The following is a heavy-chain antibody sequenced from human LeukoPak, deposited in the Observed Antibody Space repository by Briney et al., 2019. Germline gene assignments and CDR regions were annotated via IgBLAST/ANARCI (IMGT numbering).Heavy chain of an antibody. CDR1: GFTLSSYE. CDR2: IGYGGADS. V-gene: IGHV3-23*01. J-gene: IGHJ5*02. D-gene: IGHD3-3*01. Sequence: GGSLRLSCTVSGFTLSSYEMTWFRQAPGKGLEWVSSIGYGGADSHYADSVKGRFTISRDNSKNTLYLQMNSLRAEDTAVYYCAKRLRITIFGDNDPWGQGTLVTVSS. CDR3: AKRLRITIFGDNDP.